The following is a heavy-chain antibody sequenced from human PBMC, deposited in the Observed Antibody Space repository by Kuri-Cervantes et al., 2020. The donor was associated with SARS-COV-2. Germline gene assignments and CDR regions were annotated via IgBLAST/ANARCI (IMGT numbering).Heavy chain of an antibody. D-gene: IGHD5-18*01. Sequence: GGSLRLSCAASGFTFSNSDMNWVRQAPGKGLEWVAVISYDGSNKYYADSVKGRFTISRDNSKNTLYLQMNSLRAEDTAVYYCVIVDTAMVGFGDYWGQGTLVTVSS. CDR1: GFTFSNSD. CDR2: ISYDGSNK. V-gene: IGHV3-30-3*01. CDR3: VIVDTAMVGFGDY. J-gene: IGHJ4*02.